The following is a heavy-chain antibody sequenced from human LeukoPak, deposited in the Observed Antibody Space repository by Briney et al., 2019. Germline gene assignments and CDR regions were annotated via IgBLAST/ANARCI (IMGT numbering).Heavy chain of an antibody. D-gene: IGHD3/OR15-3a*01. CDR3: ARDRDGLGDF. V-gene: IGHV3-74*01. J-gene: IGHJ4*02. CDR2: ITHTGDTS. CDR1: GFPFSNYW. Sequence: GGSLRLSCAASGFPFSNYWMHWGRQAPGKGLEWVSRITHTGDTSGYADPVRGRFTISRDNTKNTLYLDMNSLRADDTAVYYCARDRDGLGDFWGQGTLVTVSS.